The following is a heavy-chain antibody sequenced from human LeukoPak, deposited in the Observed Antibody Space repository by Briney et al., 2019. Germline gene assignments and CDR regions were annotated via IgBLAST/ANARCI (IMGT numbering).Heavy chain of an antibody. J-gene: IGHJ4*02. CDR1: GFTFDDYA. CDR3: AKDREYSSSSSFDY. CDR2: ISWNSGSI. V-gene: IGHV3-9*01. Sequence: GRSLRLSCAASGFTFDDYAMHWVRQAPGKGLEWVSGISWNSGSIGYADSVKGRFTISRDNAKNSLYLQMNGLRAEDTALYYCAKDREYSSSSSFDYWGQGTLVTVSS. D-gene: IGHD6-6*01.